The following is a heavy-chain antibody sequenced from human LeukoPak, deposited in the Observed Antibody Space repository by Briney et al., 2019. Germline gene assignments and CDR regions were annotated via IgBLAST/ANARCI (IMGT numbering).Heavy chain of an antibody. V-gene: IGHV3-74*01. CDR2: INTDGSST. Sequence: GGSLRLSCAASGFTFNSYWMHWVRQAPGKGLGWVSRINTDGSSTNYADSVKGRFTISRDNAKNTLYLQMTSLRGEDTAMYYCAKTVTGSRNAFDMWGQGTMVTVSS. J-gene: IGHJ3*02. D-gene: IGHD4-11*01. CDR1: GFTFNSYW. CDR3: AKTVTGSRNAFDM.